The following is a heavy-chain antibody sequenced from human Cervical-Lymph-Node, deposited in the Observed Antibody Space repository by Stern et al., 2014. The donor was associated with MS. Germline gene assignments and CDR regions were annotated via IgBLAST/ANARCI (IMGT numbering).Heavy chain of an antibody. V-gene: IGHV4-31*03. Sequence: VQLVQSGPGLVKPSQTLSLTCTVSGGSVSSGSRYWSWIRQHPGKGLEWIGYISYSGNTYYSPSLQSRLTISMDTSKNQFSLKLGSVTAADTAIYYCARVTEFLRFFYPDYWGQGTLVTVSS. CDR2: ISYSGNT. CDR3: ARVTEFLRFFYPDY. J-gene: IGHJ4*02. CDR1: GGSVSSGSRY. D-gene: IGHD3-3*01.